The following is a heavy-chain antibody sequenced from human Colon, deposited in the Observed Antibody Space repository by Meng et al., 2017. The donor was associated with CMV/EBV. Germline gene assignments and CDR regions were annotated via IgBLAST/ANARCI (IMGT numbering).Heavy chain of an antibody. CDR3: AKGKDMYSSGWFIDS. CDR2: IRHGGNNY. D-gene: IGHD6-19*01. Sequence: GESLKISCVASGVMFSSYGMHWVRQAPGKGLEWVVFIRHGGNNYYYADSVKGRFTISRDNSKNTLYLQMNSLRAEDTAVYFCAKGKDMYSSGWFIDSWGQGTLVTVSS. V-gene: IGHV3-30*02. J-gene: IGHJ4*02. CDR1: GVMFSSYG.